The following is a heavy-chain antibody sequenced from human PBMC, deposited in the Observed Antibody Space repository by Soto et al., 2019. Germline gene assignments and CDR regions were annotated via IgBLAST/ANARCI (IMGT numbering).Heavy chain of an antibody. J-gene: IGHJ4*02. Sequence: SGPTLVNPTQTLTLTCTFSAFSLSTNGVGVGWIRQPPGKPLEWLAVIYWNEDKRYSRSLKSRLSITKDTSKNQVVLTMTTMDPVDTATYYCVHTVMVHTITGGHYFDEWGPGILVTVS. D-gene: IGHD2-8*01. CDR3: VHTVMVHTITGGHYFDE. CDR1: AFSLSTNGVG. V-gene: IGHV2-5*01. CDR2: IYWNEDK.